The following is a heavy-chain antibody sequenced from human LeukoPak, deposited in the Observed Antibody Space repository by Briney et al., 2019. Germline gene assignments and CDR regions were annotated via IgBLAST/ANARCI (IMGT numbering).Heavy chain of an antibody. D-gene: IGHD6-13*01. CDR1: GGSISSGSYY. CDR3: ARGYRIAAAGTGADFDY. V-gene: IGHV4-61*02. J-gene: IGHJ4*02. CDR2: IYTSGST. Sequence: KASQTLSLTCTVSGGSISSGSYYWSWIRQPAGKGLEWIGRIYTSGSTNYNPSLKSRVTISVDRSKNQFSLKLSSVTAADTAVYYCARGYRIAAAGTGADFDYWGQGTLVTVSS.